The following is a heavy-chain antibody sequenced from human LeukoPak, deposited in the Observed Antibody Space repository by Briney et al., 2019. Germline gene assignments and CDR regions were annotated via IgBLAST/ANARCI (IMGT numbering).Heavy chain of an antibody. D-gene: IGHD2-15*01. J-gene: IGHJ4*02. CDR3: ARGEEPLAATTLAY. Sequence: PGGSLRLSCAASGFTVITNDMTWVRQAPGKALEWVSVLYSDGNTKYADSVQGRFTISRDNSKNTLYLEMNSLSPDDTAVYYCARGEEPLAATTLAYWGQGTLVTVSS. CDR1: GFTVITND. V-gene: IGHV3-53*01. CDR2: LYSDGNT.